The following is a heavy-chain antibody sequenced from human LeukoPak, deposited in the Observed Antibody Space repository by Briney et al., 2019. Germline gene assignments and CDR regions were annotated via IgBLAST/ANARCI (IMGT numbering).Heavy chain of an antibody. V-gene: IGHV3-53*01. J-gene: IGHJ4*02. D-gene: IGHD3-10*01. CDR2: IYSGGTT. CDR1: GFTVSGNY. CDR3: ATRRFGELTY. Sequence: GGSLRLSCAVSGFTVSGNYMSWVRQAPGKGLEWVSLIYSGGTTYYADSVKGRFTISRDNSKNTLYLQMNSLRVEDTAVYYCATRRFGELTYWGQGTLVTVSS.